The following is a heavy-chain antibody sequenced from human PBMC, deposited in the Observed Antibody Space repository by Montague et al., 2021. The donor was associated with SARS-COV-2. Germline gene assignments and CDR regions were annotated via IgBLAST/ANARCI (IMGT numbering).Heavy chain of an antibody. Sequence: TLSLTCTVSRGSISSGCYYWSWIRQHPGKGLEWIGYIYYSGSTYYNPSLKSRVTISVDKSTNQLYLKLSSVTAAATAVYYCARFLGFCSGANCYASGMDVWGQGTTVTVSS. CDR1: RGSISSGCYY. J-gene: IGHJ6*02. CDR2: IYYSGST. V-gene: IGHV4-31*03. CDR3: ARFLGFCSGANCYASGMDV. D-gene: IGHD2-15*01.